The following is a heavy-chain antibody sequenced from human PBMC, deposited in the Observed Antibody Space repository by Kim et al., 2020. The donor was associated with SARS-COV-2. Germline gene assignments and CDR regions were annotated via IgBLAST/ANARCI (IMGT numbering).Heavy chain of an antibody. Sequence: QKFQGRVTITRDTSASTAYMELSSLRSEDTAVYYCARGSVLLWFGELGYWGQGTLVTVSS. J-gene: IGHJ4*02. V-gene: IGHV1-3*01. D-gene: IGHD3-10*01. CDR3: ARGSVLLWFGELGY.